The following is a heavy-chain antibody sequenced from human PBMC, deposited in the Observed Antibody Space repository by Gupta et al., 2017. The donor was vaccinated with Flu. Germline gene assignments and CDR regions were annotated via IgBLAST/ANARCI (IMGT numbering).Heavy chain of an antibody. CDR3: ARVTSESNHSKERSIAARFDAFDI. CDR2: SNPSGGST. D-gene: IGHD6-6*01. CDR1: GYTFTSYY. Sequence: QVQLVQSGAEVKKPGASVTVSCKASGYTFTSYYMHWVRQAPVQGLEWMGISNPSGGSTSYAQKCQGRVTMTRDTSTSTVYMELSSLRSEDTAVYYCARVTSESNHSKERSIAARFDAFDIWGQGTRGTVSS. V-gene: IGHV1-46*01. J-gene: IGHJ3*02.